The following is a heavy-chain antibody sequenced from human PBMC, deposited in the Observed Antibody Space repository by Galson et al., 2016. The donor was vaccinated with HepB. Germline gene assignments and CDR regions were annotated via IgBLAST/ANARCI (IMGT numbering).Heavy chain of an antibody. CDR2: ITGRGDSA. CDR1: GFIFSNYA. J-gene: IGHJ6*02. Sequence: SLRLSCAASGFIFSNYAMSWVRQAPGKGLEWVSTITGRGDSAYYADSVKGRFTISRDNSQNTLFLQMNSLRAEDTAIYCCAKHAEPYYYYAMDVWGQGTTVTFSS. CDR3: AKHAEPYYYYAMDV. V-gene: IGHV3-23*01. D-gene: IGHD1-14*01.